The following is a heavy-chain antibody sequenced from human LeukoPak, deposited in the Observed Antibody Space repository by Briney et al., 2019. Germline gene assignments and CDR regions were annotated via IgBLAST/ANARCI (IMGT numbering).Heavy chain of an antibody. Sequence: GGSLRPSCAVSGFPFSIYEMNWVRQAPGKGLEWVSNIGSSGTTRYYADSVKGRFSISRDNAKNSLYLQMNSLRVEDTGVYYCALLAVASDSDYWGQGALVTVSS. V-gene: IGHV3-48*03. CDR1: GFPFSIYE. CDR3: ALLAVASDSDY. CDR2: IGSSGTTR. D-gene: IGHD6-19*01. J-gene: IGHJ4*02.